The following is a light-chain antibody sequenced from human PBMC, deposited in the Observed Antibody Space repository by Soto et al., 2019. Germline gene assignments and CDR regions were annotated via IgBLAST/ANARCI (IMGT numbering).Light chain of an antibody. CDR2: GAS. CDR3: LQDYNYPRT. CDR1: QGIRSD. Sequence: AIQMTQSPSSLSAFVGDRVTIACRASQGIRSDLGWYQQKPGKAPKLLIYGASSLQSGVPSRFSGSGSGIDFTLTISSLQPEDFATYYCLQDYNYPRTFGQGTKVEIK. V-gene: IGKV1-6*01. J-gene: IGKJ1*01.